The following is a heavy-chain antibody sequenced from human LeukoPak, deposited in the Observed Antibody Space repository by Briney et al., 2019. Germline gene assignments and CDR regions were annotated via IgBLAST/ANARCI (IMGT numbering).Heavy chain of an antibody. CDR3: AIVVVPAALSDQYYYHMDV. D-gene: IGHD2-2*01. V-gene: IGHV4-39*07. CDR2: IYYSGST. CDR1: GGSISSSSYY. Sequence: PSETLFLTCTVSGGSISSSSYYWGWIRQPPGKGLEWIGSIYYSGSTYYNPSLKSRVTISVDTSKNQFSLKLSSVTAADTAVYYCAIVVVPAALSDQYYYHMDVWGKGTTVTISS. J-gene: IGHJ6*03.